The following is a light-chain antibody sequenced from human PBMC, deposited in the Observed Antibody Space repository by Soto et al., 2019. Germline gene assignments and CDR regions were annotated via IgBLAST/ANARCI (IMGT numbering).Light chain of an antibody. V-gene: IGLV2-18*02. CDR1: STDFVSYNR. Sequence: QSALTQPPSVSGSPGQSVTISCTGTSTDFVSYNRVSWYQQPPGTAPKLIIYEASNRPSGVPDRFSGSKSGNTASLTISGLQAADEADYYCCSYAGRSSSLFGGGTKLTVL. CDR2: EAS. J-gene: IGLJ2*01. CDR3: CSYAGRSSSL.